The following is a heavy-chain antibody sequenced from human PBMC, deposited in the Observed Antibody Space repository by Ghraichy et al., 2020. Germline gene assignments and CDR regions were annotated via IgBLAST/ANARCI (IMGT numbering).Heavy chain of an antibody. V-gene: IGHV3-73*01. J-gene: IGHJ6*02. CDR3: TERLDIVVVPPYYYYGMDL. CDR1: GFTFSGSA. D-gene: IGHD2-2*03. CDR2: IRSKANSYAT. Sequence: GGSLRLSCAASGFTFSGSAMHWVRQASGKGLEWVGRIRSKANSYATAYAASVKGRFTISRDDSKNTAYLQMNSLKTEDTAVYYCTERLDIVVVPPYYYYGMDLGGQGTTVPVSS.